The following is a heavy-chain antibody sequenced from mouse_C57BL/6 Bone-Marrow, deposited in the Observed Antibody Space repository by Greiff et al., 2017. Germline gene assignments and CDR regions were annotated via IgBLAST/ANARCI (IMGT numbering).Heavy chain of an antibody. J-gene: IGHJ3*01. V-gene: IGHV1-55*01. Sequence: VQLQQPGAELVKPGASVKMSCKASGYTFTSYWITWVKQRPGQGLEWIGDIYPGSGSTNYNETFKSKATLTVDTSSSTAYMQLRSLTSEDSAVYYCARGGGYGNRFAYWGQGTLVTVSA. CDR1: GYTFTSYW. CDR3: ARGGGYGNRFAY. CDR2: IYPGSGST. D-gene: IGHD2-1*01.